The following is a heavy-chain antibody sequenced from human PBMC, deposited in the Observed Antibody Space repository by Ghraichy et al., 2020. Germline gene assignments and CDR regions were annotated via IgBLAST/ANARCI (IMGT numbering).Heavy chain of an antibody. CDR2: ISGSGGST. J-gene: IGHJ6*02. D-gene: IGHD2-2*02. CDR3: AKDQPVVPAAIDPYYYYYGMDV. V-gene: IGHV3-23*01. CDR1: GFTFSSYA. Sequence: GGSLRLSCAASGFTFSSYAMSWVRQAPGKGLEWVSAISGSGGSTYYADSVKGRFTISRDNSKNTLYLQMNSLRAEDTAVYYCAKDQPVVPAAIDPYYYYYGMDVWGQGTTVTVSS.